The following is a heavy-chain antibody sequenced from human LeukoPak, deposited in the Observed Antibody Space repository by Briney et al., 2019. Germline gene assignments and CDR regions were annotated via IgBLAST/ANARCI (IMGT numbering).Heavy chain of an antibody. CDR3: ARGAALVTHKYFDY. J-gene: IGHJ4*02. CDR1: GGSISTYY. D-gene: IGHD5-18*01. V-gene: IGHV4-4*08. CDR2: IHASGST. Sequence: PSETLSLTCTVSGGSISTYYWSWIRQPPGKGLEWIGYIHASGSTVYNPSLESRVTFSLGSAKNHFFLRMTSVTAEDTAVYYCARGAALVTHKYFDYWGPGTLVTVSS.